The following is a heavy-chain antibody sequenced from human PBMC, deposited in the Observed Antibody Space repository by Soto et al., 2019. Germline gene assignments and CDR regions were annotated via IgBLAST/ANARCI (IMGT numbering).Heavy chain of an antibody. CDR3: AKEDITMVRGVIKPFDY. J-gene: IGHJ4*02. CDR2: ISGSGGST. CDR1: GFTFSSYA. V-gene: IGHV3-23*01. D-gene: IGHD3-10*01. Sequence: EVQLLESGGGLVQPGGSLRLSCAASGFTFSSYAMSWVRQAPGKGLEWVSAISGSGGSTYYADSVKGRFTISRDNSKNTLYLQMNSLRAEDTAVYYCAKEDITMVRGVIKPFDYWGQGTLVTVSS.